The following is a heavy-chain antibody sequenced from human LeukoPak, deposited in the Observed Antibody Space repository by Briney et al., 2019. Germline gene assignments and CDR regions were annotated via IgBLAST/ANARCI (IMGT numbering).Heavy chain of an antibody. CDR1: GGSFSDYY. CDR2: INHSGTT. V-gene: IGHV4-34*01. D-gene: IGHD2-2*01. J-gene: IGHJ4*02. CDR3: ARAPLKGDQLLPYFDY. Sequence: PSETLSLTCAVYGGSFSDYYWSWIRQPPGKGLEWIGEINHSGTTNYNPSLKSRVTISVDTSKNQFSLKLSSVTAADTAVYYCARAPLKGDQLLPYFDYWGQGTLVTVSS.